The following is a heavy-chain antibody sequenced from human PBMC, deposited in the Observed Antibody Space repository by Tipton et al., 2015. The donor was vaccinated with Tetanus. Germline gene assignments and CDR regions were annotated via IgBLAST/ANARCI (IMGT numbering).Heavy chain of an antibody. CDR2: INTDKGST. CDR1: GFTFSSYA. D-gene: IGHD1-1*01. CDR3: ARGGTMDY. Sequence: SCAASGFTFSSYAMHWVRQAPGQGLEWMGWINTDKGSTNYAQSLQGRVIMTTDTSTLTAYMELRSLRSDDTAVYYCARGGTMDYWGQGTLVTVSA. J-gene: IGHJ4*02. V-gene: IGHV1-18*01.